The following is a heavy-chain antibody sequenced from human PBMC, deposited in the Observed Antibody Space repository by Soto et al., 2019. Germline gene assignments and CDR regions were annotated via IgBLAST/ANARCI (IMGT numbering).Heavy chain of an antibody. CDR2: IIPIFGTA. J-gene: IGHJ6*02. CDR3: ASKLELHYYYYGMDV. CDR1: GGTFSSYA. D-gene: IGHD1-7*01. Sequence: QVQLVQSGAEVKKPGSSVQVSCKASGGTFSSYAISWVRQAPGQGLEWMGGIIPIFGTANYAQKFQGRVTITADESTSTAYMELCSLRSEDTAVYYCASKLELHYYYYGMDVWGQGTTVTVSS. V-gene: IGHV1-69*01.